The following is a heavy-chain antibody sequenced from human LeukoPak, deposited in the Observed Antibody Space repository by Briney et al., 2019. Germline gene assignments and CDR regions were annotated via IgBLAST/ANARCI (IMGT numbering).Heavy chain of an antibody. D-gene: IGHD3-10*01. J-gene: IGHJ5*02. V-gene: IGHV4-59*01. CDR3: ARGLPWFWELQFDP. CDR1: GGSLSSYY. CDR2: IYNSGST. Sequence: PETLSLTCTVSGGSLSSYYWSWVRQPPGEGLGWIGSIYNSGSTNYNPTLKSRVTISVDTTNNQFSLKRSSVAAADTAVYYCARGLPWFWELQFDPWGQGTLVTVSS.